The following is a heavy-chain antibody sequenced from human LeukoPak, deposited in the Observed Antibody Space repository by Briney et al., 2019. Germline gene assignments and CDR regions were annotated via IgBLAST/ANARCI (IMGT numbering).Heavy chain of an antibody. Sequence: GGSLRLSCAASGFTFDYYAMHWVRQAPGKGLEWVSFVTGDGGGTYYADSVRGRFTISRDNSENSLYLQMNNLSIEDTALYYCAKDRDTTGFDHWGQGTLVTVSS. J-gene: IGHJ4*02. V-gene: IGHV3-43*02. CDR3: AKDRDTTGFDH. CDR2: VTGDGGGT. D-gene: IGHD2-8*01. CDR1: GFTFDYYA.